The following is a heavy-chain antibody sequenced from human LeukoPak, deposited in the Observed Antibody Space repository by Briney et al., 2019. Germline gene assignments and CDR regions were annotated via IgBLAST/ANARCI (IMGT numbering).Heavy chain of an antibody. V-gene: IGHV6-1*01. D-gene: IGHD2-2*01. CDR2: TYYRSKWYN. CDR3: ARIPGYCSSTSCHCFDY. Sequence: SQTLSLTCAISGDSVSSYSAAWNWIRQSPSRGLEWLGRTYYRSKWYNDYAVSVKSRITINPDTSKNQFSLQLNSVTPEDTAVYYCARIPGYCSSTSCHCFDYWGQGTLVTVSS. J-gene: IGHJ4*02. CDR1: GDSVSSYSAA.